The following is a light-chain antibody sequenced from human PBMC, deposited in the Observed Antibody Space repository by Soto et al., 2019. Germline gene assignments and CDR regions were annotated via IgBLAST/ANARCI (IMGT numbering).Light chain of an antibody. CDR3: ASYAGGNQV. CDR2: EVA. CDR1: SIDVGGYDF. V-gene: IGLV2-8*01. J-gene: IGLJ1*01. Sequence: QSALTQPPSASGSPGQSVTISCTGTSIDVGGYDFVSWYQLHPGKAPKLIIFEVAKRPSGVPDRFSGSKSGNTASLTVSGLLSEDEADYYCASYAGGNQVFGTGTKVTVL.